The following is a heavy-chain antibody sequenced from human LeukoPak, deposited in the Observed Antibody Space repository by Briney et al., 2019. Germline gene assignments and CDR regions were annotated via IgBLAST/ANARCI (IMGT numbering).Heavy chain of an antibody. CDR2: IIPIFGTA. CDR1: GGTFSSYA. CDR3: ARPSGIPAAMNYYYGMDV. D-gene: IGHD2-2*01. Sequence: ASVTVSCKASGGTFSSYAINWVRQAPGQGLEWMGGIIPIFGTASYAQEFQGRVTITADESTNTAYMELSSLRSDDTAVYYCARPSGIPAAMNYYYGMDVRGQGTTVTVSS. V-gene: IGHV1-69*13. J-gene: IGHJ6*02.